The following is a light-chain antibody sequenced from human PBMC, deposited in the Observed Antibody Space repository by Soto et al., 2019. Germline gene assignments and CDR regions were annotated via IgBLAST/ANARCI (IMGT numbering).Light chain of an antibody. Sequence: EIVRTQSPATLSLSPGERATLSCRASQTVSSNLAWYKQKPGQAPRLLIYGASTRATGIPARFSGSGSGTDFTLTISSLKSEDFEVYYCQQYNNWPITFGQGTRLEIK. CDR3: QQYNNWPIT. CDR2: GAS. CDR1: QTVSSN. V-gene: IGKV3-15*01. J-gene: IGKJ5*01.